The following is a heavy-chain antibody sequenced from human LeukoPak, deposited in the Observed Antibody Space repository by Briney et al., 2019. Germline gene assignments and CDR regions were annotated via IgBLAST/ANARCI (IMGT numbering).Heavy chain of an antibody. CDR1: GYTFTNFG. D-gene: IGHD6-13*01. Sequence: ASVKVSCKASGYTFTNFGINWVRQAPGQGLEWMGWIGAYNGNTNYGQKFQGRVTMTTDTSTSTAYMELRSLRPDDTAVYYCARDMGISTTAPGSWGQGTLVTVSS. CDR3: ARDMGISTTAPGS. CDR2: IGAYNGNT. V-gene: IGHV1-18*01. J-gene: IGHJ5*02.